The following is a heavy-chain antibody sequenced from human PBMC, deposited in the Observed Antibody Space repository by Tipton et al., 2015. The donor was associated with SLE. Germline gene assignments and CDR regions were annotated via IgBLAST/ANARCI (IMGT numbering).Heavy chain of an antibody. J-gene: IGHJ5*02. V-gene: IGHV3-23*03. CDR1: GFTFSIFA. CDR3: ARAPNWFDP. Sequence: SLRLSCAASGFTFSIFAMSWVRQAPGKGLEWVSVIYSGGTTTYYADSVKGRVAISRDDSKSTLYLQMNSLRAEDTAVYYCARAPNWFDPWGQGTLVIVSS. CDR2: IYSGGTTT.